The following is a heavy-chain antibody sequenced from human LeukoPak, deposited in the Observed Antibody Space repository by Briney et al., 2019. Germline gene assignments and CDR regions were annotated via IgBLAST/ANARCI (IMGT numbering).Heavy chain of an antibody. CDR3: ARADSSSWKFDY. V-gene: IGHV3-11*01. Sequence: PGGSLRLSCAASGFTFSDYYMSWIRQAPGKGLEWVSYISSSGSTIYYADSVKGRFTISRDNPKNTLYLQMNSLRAEDTAVYYCARADSSSWKFDYWGQGTLVTVSS. CDR2: ISSSGSTI. CDR1: GFTFSDYY. J-gene: IGHJ4*02. D-gene: IGHD6-13*01.